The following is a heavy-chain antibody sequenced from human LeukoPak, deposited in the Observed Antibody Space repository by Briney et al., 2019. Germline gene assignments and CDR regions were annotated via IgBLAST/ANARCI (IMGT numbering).Heavy chain of an antibody. CDR2: INPSGGST. J-gene: IGHJ4*02. CDR1: GYTFTKYY. D-gene: IGHD5-12*01. Sequence: ASVKFSCKASGYTFTKYYMHWVRHAPVQGLEWMGIINPSGGSTNYAQKFQGRVTMTRDTSTSTVYMELSSLRSEDTAVYYCGRDQGYSGYDSPDYWGQGTLVTVSS. V-gene: IGHV1-46*01. CDR3: GRDQGYSGYDSPDY.